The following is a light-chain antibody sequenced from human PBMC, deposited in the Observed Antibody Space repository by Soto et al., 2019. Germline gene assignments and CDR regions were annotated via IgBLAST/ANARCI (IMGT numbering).Light chain of an antibody. J-gene: IGKJ4*01. CDR2: AAS. V-gene: IGKV1-39*01. Sequence: DSQMTQSPSSLSASVAERVTITCLASQSISSYLNWYQQKPGKAPKLLIYAASSLQSGVPSRFSGSGSGTDFTLTISSLQPEDFATYYCQQSYSTPLTFGGGTKVDI. CDR3: QQSYSTPLT. CDR1: QSISSY.